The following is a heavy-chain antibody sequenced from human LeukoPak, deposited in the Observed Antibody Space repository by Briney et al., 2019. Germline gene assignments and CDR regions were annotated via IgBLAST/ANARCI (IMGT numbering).Heavy chain of an antibody. Sequence: SETLSLTCTVSGGSISSGSYYWSWIRQPAGKGLEWIGRIYTSGSTNYNPSLKSRVTISVDTSKNQFSLKLSSVTAADTAVYYCATAPSSFNYYYYMDVWGKGTTVTVSS. D-gene: IGHD6-6*01. CDR2: IYTSGST. CDR3: ATAPSSFNYYYYMDV. V-gene: IGHV4-61*02. CDR1: GGSISSGSYY. J-gene: IGHJ6*03.